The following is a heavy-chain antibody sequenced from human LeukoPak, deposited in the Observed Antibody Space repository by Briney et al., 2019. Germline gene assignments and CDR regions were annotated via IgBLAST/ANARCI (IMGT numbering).Heavy chain of an antibody. CDR3: AKWIAADYYFDY. D-gene: IGHD6-13*01. Sequence: GGSLRLSCAASGLTVNNNYMNWVRQAPGKGLEWVSAISGSGGSTYYADSVKGRFTISRDNSKNTLYLQMNSLRAEDTAVYYCAKWIAADYYFDYWGQGTLVTVSS. J-gene: IGHJ4*02. CDR2: ISGSGGST. CDR1: GLTVNNNY. V-gene: IGHV3-23*01.